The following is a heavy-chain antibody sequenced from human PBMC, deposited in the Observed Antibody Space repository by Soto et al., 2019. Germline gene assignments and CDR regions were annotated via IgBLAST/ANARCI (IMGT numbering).Heavy chain of an antibody. CDR2: INPNSGGT. D-gene: IGHD1-1*01. CDR3: ARATGTRAPGAFDI. CDR1: GYTFTSYA. J-gene: IGHJ3*02. V-gene: IGHV1-2*04. Sequence: ASVKVSCKASGYTFTSYAMHWVRQAPGQGLEWMGWINPNSGGTNYAQKFQGWVTMTRDTSISTAYMELSRLRSDDTAVYYCARATGTRAPGAFDIWGQGTMVTVSS.